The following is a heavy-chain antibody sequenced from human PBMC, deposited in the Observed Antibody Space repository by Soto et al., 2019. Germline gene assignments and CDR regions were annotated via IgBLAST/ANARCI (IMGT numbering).Heavy chain of an antibody. D-gene: IGHD3-16*01. J-gene: IGHJ4*02. CDR2: ISISSSYI. CDR1: GFTFSSYS. Sequence: VSLRLSCAASGFTFSSYSMSWVRQAPGKGLEWVSSISISSSYIYYADSVKGRFTISRDNAENSLYLQMNSLRAEDTAVYFCATSWSVMDYWGQGTMVIVS. CDR3: ATSWSVMDY. V-gene: IGHV3-21*01.